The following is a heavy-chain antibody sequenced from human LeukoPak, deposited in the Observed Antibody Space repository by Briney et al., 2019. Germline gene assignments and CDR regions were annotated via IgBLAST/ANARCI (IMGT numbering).Heavy chain of an antibody. V-gene: IGHV4-34*01. Sequence: PSETLSLTCAVYGGSFSGYYWSWIRQPPGKGLEWIGEINHSGSTNYNPSLKRRVTISVDTSKNQFSLKLSSVTAADTAVYYCARDHVGAKAFDYWGQGTLVTVSS. CDR1: GGSFSGYY. CDR2: INHSGST. D-gene: IGHD1-26*01. J-gene: IGHJ4*02. CDR3: ARDHVGAKAFDY.